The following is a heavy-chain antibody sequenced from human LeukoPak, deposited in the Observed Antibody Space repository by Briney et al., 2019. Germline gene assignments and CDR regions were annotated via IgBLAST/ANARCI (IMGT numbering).Heavy chain of an antibody. CDR3: ARAFRRGSSPGQYYFDY. CDR1: GFTFTYS. Sequence: GGSLRLSCAASGFTFTYSTNWVRQAPGKGLEWVSYIGSSSGDISYADSVKGRFTISRDNAKNSLHLQMNSLRVEDTAVYYCARAFRRGSSPGQYYFDYWGQGTLVTVSS. D-gene: IGHD2/OR15-2a*01. J-gene: IGHJ4*02. CDR2: IGSSSGDI. V-gene: IGHV3-48*01.